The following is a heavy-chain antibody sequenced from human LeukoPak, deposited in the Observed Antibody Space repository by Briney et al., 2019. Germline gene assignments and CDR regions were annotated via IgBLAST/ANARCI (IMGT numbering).Heavy chain of an antibody. J-gene: IGHJ6*03. CDR3: ARARRGYSYGQPALGYYYYMDV. Sequence: SETLSLACTVSGGSISSSYWSWIRQSPGKGLEWIGYIYYSGSTNYNPSLKSRVTISVDTSKNQFSLKLSSVSAADTAVYYCARARRGYSYGQPALGYYYYMDVWGKGTTVTVSS. CDR1: GGSISSSY. D-gene: IGHD5-18*01. CDR2: IYYSGST. V-gene: IGHV4-59*01.